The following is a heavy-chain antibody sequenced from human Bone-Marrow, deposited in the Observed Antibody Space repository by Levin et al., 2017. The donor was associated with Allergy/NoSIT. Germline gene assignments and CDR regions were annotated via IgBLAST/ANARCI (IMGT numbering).Heavy chain of an antibody. CDR2: VYYGGTT. D-gene: IGHD5-24*01. V-gene: IGHV4-39*07. CDR3: ARGRDGYKSHFDC. J-gene: IGHJ4*02. Sequence: SQTLSLTCIVSGDSIRSNNFFWGWIRQPPVKGLQWIGYVYYGGTTFFNPSLESRVSMSVDTSNNHFSLKLKSVTAADTAVYYCARGRDGYKSHFDCWGQGTLVSVSS. CDR1: GDSIRSNNFF.